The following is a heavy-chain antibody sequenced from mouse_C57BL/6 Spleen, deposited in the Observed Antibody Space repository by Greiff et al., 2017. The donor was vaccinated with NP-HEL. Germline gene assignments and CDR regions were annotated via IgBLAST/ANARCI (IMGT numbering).Heavy chain of an antibody. J-gene: IGHJ2*01. Sequence: EVQLQQSGAELVRPGASVKLSCTASGFNIKDDYMHWVKQRPEQGLEWIGWIDPENGDTEYASKFQGKATITADTSSNTAYLQLSSLTSEDTAVYYGTTRHWDPIDYWGQGTTLTVSS. CDR3: TTRHWDPIDY. V-gene: IGHV14-4*01. CDR2: IDPENGDT. CDR1: GFNIKDDY. D-gene: IGHD4-1*01.